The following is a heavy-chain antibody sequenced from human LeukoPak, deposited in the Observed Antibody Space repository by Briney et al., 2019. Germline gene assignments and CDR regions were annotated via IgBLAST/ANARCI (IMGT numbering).Heavy chain of an antibody. CDR1: GFTFSSYA. V-gene: IGHV3-23*01. CDR2: ISGSGGST. D-gene: IGHD5-12*01. CDR3: AKYGGVATIVYYYYYGMDV. Sequence: PGGSLRLSCAASGFTFSSYAMSWVRQAPGKGLEWVSAISGSGGSTYYADSVKGRFTISRDNSKNTLYLQMNSLRAEDTAVYYCAKYGGVATIVYYYYYGMDVWGQGTTVTVSS. J-gene: IGHJ6*02.